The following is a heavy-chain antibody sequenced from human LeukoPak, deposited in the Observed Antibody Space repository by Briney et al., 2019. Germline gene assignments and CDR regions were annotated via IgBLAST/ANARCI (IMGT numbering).Heavy chain of an antibody. Sequence: SETLSLTCAVYGGSFSGYYWSWIRQPPGKGLEWIGEINHSGSTNYNPSLKSRVTISVDTSKNQFSLKLSSVTAADTAVYYCATGVHGIAAAGDYYFDYWGQGTLVTVSS. D-gene: IGHD6-13*01. CDR1: GGSFSGYY. CDR2: INHSGST. V-gene: IGHV4-34*01. CDR3: ATGVHGIAAAGDYYFDY. J-gene: IGHJ4*02.